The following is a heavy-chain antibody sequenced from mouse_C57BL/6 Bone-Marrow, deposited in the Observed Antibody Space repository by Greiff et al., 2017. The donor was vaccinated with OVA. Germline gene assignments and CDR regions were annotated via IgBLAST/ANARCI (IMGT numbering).Heavy chain of an antibody. J-gene: IGHJ4*01. CDR2: IHPNSGST. V-gene: IGHV1-64*01. Sequence: QVQLQQPGAELVKPGASVKLSCKASGYTFTSYWMHWVKQRPGQGLEWIGMIHPNSGSTNYNEKFKSKATLTVDKSSSTAYMQLSSLTAEDSAVYYGAGQTDQAKTMGYWGRGTAVTVSS. CDR3: AGQTDQAKTMGY. CDR1: GYTFTSYW. D-gene: IGHD3-2*02.